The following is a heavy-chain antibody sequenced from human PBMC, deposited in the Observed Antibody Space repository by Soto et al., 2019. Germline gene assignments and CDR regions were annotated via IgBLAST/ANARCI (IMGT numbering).Heavy chain of an antibody. CDR2: ISYDGSNK. J-gene: IGHJ2*01. Sequence: QVQLVESGGGVVQPGRSLRLSCAASGFTFSSYAMHWVRQAPGKGLEWVAVISYDGSNKYYEDSVKGRFTISRDNSKNTLYLHMSSLRAEDTAVYYCARDPLWGAAMVLWYFDLWGRGTLVTVSS. CDR3: ARDPLWGAAMVLWYFDL. D-gene: IGHD3-10*01. CDR1: GFTFSSYA. V-gene: IGHV3-30-3*01.